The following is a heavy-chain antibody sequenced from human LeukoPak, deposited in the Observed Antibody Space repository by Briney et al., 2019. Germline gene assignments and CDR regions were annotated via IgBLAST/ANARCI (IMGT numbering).Heavy chain of an antibody. V-gene: IGHV3-64*01. CDR2: ISSNGGST. CDR1: GYTFTGYY. CDR3: ARSSIAAAGSYFYFDY. Sequence: GASVKVSCKASGYTFTGYYMHWVRQAPGKGLDYVSAISSNGGSTYYANSVKGRFTISRDNSKNTLYLQMGSLRAEDMAVYYCARSSIAAAGSYFYFDYWGQGTLVTVSS. J-gene: IGHJ4*02. D-gene: IGHD6-13*01.